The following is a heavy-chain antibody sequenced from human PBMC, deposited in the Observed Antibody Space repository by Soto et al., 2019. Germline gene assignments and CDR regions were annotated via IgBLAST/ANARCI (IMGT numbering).Heavy chain of an antibody. CDR3: ARDGRLIAARLFDY. J-gene: IGHJ4*02. CDR2: TSSSGNTR. Sequence: GGTLRLSCEVSGFTFSSYGMSWVRQAPGKGLEWVSYTSSSGNTRYYADSVKGRFTISRDNARNSLYLQMNSLRVEDTAVYYCARDGRLIAARLFDYWGPGTLVTVSS. D-gene: IGHD6-6*01. V-gene: IGHV3-48*04. CDR1: GFTFSSYG.